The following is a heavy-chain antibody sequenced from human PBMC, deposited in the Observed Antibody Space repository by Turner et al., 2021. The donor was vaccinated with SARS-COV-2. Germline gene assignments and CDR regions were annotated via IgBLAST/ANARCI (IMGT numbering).Heavy chain of an antibody. V-gene: IGHV4-39*01. Sequence: QLQLQESGPGLVKPSETLSLTCTVSGGSISSSTYYWGWLRQPPGKGLEWIGNIYYSGSTYYNPSLKSRVTISVDTSKNQFSLKLSSVTAADTAVYYCARLMDTAMYYYGMDVWGQGTTVTVSS. J-gene: IGHJ6*02. CDR1: GGSISSSTYY. CDR3: ARLMDTAMYYYGMDV. CDR2: IYYSGST. D-gene: IGHD5-18*01.